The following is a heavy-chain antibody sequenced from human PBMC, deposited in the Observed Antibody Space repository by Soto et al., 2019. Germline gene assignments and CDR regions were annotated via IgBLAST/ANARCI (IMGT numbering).Heavy chain of an antibody. CDR2: INHSGST. J-gene: IGHJ1*01. Sequence: SETLSLTCAVYGGSFSGYYRSWIRQPPGKGLEWIGEINHSGSTNYNPSLKSRVTISVDTSKNQFSLKLSSVTAADTAVYYCAIGPRIYCSGGSCFLGTATHPISLRTYFQHWGQGTLVTVSS. CDR1: GGSFSGYY. V-gene: IGHV4-34*01. D-gene: IGHD2-15*01. CDR3: AIGPRIYCSGGSCFLGTATHPISLRTYFQH.